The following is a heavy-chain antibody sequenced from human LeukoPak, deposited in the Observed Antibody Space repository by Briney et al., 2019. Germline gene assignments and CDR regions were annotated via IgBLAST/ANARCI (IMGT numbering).Heavy chain of an antibody. Sequence: SETLSLTCTVSGGSISSGGYYWSWIRQPPGKGLEWIGYIYHSGSTYYNPSLKSRVTISVDRSKNQFSLKLSSVTAADTAVYYCASLTPYRPRYYYYYYMDVWGKGTTVTVSS. CDR1: GGSISSGGYY. CDR2: IYHSGST. J-gene: IGHJ6*03. CDR3: ASLTPYRPRYYYYYYMDV. V-gene: IGHV4-30-2*01. D-gene: IGHD5-18*01.